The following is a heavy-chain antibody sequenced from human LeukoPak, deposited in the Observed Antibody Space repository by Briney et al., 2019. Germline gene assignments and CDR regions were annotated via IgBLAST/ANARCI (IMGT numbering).Heavy chain of an antibody. CDR3: ARGQQIFGY. CDR2: ISYDGSNK. J-gene: IGHJ4*02. Sequence: GGSLRLPCAASGFTFSSYSMHWVRQAPGKGLEWVAIISYDGSNKYYADSVKGRFTISRDNSKNTLYMQMNSLRAEDTAVYYCARGQQIFGYWGQGTLVTVSS. V-gene: IGHV3-30*04. D-gene: IGHD6-13*01. CDR1: GFTFSSYS.